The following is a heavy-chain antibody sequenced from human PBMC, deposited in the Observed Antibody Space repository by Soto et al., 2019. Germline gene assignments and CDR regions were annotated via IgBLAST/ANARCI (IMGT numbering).Heavy chain of an antibody. Sequence: QITLKESGPTLVKPTQTLTLTCTFSGFSLTTDRVGVGWIRQPPGEALEWLAVIYWDDTKTYRPSLESRLTITKDSSNTQVALTLTIMDSVATATYFCAHAYAGRSLHWGQGPLVTVSS. V-gene: IGHV2-5*02. CDR3: AHAYAGRSLH. CDR2: IYWDDTK. CDR1: GFSLTTDRVG. D-gene: IGHD1-26*01. J-gene: IGHJ4*02.